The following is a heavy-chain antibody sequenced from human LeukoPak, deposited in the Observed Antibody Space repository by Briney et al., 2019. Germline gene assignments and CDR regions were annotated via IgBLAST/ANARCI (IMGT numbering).Heavy chain of an antibody. V-gene: IGHV3-11*01. CDR1: GFTFSDYY. CDR2: ISSSGSTI. Sequence: GGSLRLSCEASGFTFSDYYMSWIRQAPGQGLEWVSYISSSGSTIYYADSVKGRFTISRDNAKNSLYLQMNSLRAEDTAVYYCARGPSNWNDESYYFDYWGQGTLVTVSS. D-gene: IGHD1-1*01. CDR3: ARGPSNWNDESYYFDY. J-gene: IGHJ4*02.